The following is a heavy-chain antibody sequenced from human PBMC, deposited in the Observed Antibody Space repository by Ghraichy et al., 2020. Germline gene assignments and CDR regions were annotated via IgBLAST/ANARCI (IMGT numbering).Heavy chain of an antibody. J-gene: IGHJ6*04. V-gene: IGHV1-8*01. CDR2: MNPNSGNT. Sequence: ASVKVSCKASGYTFTSYDINWVRQATGQGLEWMGWMNPNSGNTGYAQKFQGRVTMTRNTSISTAYMELSSLRSEDTAVYYCARALLSYYDFWSGYYTHPIDVWGKGTTVTVSS. CDR3: ARALLSYYDFWSGYYTHPIDV. CDR1: GYTFTSYD. D-gene: IGHD3-3*01.